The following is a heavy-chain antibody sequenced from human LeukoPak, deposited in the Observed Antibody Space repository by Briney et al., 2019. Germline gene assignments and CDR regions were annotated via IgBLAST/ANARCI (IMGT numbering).Heavy chain of an antibody. CDR2: IIPIFGTA. J-gene: IGHJ3*02. D-gene: IGHD5-18*01. V-gene: IGHV1-69*13. CDR3: ARGDSYGSCLDI. CDR1: GGTFSSYA. Sequence: SVNVSCKASGGTFSSYAITWVRQAPGQGLEWMGGIIPIFGTANYAQKFQGRVTITADESTSTAYMELSSLRSEDTAVYYCARGDSYGSCLDIWGQGTMVTVSS.